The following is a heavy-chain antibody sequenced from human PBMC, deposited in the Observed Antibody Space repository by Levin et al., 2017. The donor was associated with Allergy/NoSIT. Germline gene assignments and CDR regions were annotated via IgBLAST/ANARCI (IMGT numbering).Heavy chain of an antibody. D-gene: IGHD3-9*01. V-gene: IGHV3-23*01. J-gene: IGHJ4*02. Sequence: PGGSLRLSCAASGFTFSSYAMSWVRQAPGQGLEWVSAISGSGGSTYYADSVKGRFTISRDNSKNTLYLQMNSLRAEDTAVYYCANEQHGGKRYSYFDYWGQGTLVTVSS. CDR3: ANEQHGGKRYSYFDY. CDR1: GFTFSSYA. CDR2: ISGSGGST.